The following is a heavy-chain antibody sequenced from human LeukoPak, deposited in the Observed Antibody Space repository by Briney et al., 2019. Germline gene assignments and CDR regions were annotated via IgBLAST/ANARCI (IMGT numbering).Heavy chain of an antibody. CDR2: ISYDGSNK. Sequence: GRSLRLSCAASGFTFSSYAMHWVRQAPAKGMEWVAVISYDGSNKYYADSVKGRFTISRDNSKNTLYLQMNSLRAEDTAVYYCARGSPFQYYDFWSGYRGPYYYGMDVWGQGTTVTVSS. D-gene: IGHD3-3*01. J-gene: IGHJ6*02. CDR1: GFTFSSYA. CDR3: ARGSPFQYYDFWSGYRGPYYYGMDV. V-gene: IGHV3-30-3*01.